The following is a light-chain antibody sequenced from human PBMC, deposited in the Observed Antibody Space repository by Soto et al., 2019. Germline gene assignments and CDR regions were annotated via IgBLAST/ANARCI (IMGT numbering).Light chain of an antibody. J-gene: IGKJ1*01. V-gene: IGKV1-6*01. CDR3: LQDYNYPRT. CDR2: AAS. Sequence: AIQMTQSPSSLSASVGDRVTITCRESQGIRKDLGWYQQRPGTAPKLLIYAASSLPSGVPSRFSGSGSGTDFTLTISSLQPEDFATYYCLQDYNYPRTFGQGTKVEIK. CDR1: QGIRKD.